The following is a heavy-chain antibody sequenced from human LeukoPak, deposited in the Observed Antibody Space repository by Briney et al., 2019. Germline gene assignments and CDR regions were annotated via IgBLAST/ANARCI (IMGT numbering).Heavy chain of an antibody. J-gene: IGHJ4*02. CDR2: ISACNGNT. V-gene: IGHV1-18*01. CDR1: GYTFTSYG. D-gene: IGHD2-2*01. Sequence: GASVKVSCKASGYTFTSYGISWVRQAPGQGLEWMGWISACNGNTNYAQKLQGGVTMTTDTSTSTAYMELRSLRSDDTAVYYCARDALRPDIVVVPAAKRFDYWGQGTLVTVSS. CDR3: ARDALRPDIVVVPAAKRFDY.